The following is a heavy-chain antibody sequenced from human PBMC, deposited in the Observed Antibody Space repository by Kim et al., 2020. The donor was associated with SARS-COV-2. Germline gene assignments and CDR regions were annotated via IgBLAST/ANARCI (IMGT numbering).Heavy chain of an antibody. D-gene: IGHD1-1*01. J-gene: IGHJ4*01. CDR2: ICYSTNT. CDR3: PRRLSGTWYNYYFHY. V-gene: IGHV4-39*02. Sequence: SETLSLTCTVSGGSISSNNCYWIWHRQRPGLGLVWIGFICYSTNTNSNPTLKSPVTISAYTHQNPLTLNPGTAAAAAAAVYYCPRRLSGTWYNYYFHY. CDR1: GGSISSNNCY.